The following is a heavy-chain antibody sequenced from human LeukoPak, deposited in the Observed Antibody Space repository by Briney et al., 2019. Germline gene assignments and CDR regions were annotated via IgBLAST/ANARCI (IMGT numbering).Heavy chain of an antibody. CDR3: AKDQAGTWGLDY. J-gene: IGHJ4*02. D-gene: IGHD3-10*01. CDR2: ISGSGGST. V-gene: IGHV3-23*01. Sequence: HPGGSLRLSCAASGFTFSSYAMSWVRQAPGKGLEWVSAISGSGGSTYYADSVKGRFTISRDNSKNTLYLQMNSLRAEDTAFYYCAKDQAGTWGLDYWGQGTLVTVSS. CDR1: GFTFSSYA.